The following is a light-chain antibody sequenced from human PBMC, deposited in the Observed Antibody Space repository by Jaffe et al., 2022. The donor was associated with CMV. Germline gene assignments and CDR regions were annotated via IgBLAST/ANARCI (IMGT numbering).Light chain of an antibody. CDR1: QSVNGDY. CDR2: GAF. CDR3: QYYGSSPQT. J-gene: IGKJ1*01. Sequence: EIVLTQSPGTQSSFPGERATLSCRASQSVNGDYLAWYQQRPGQAPRLLIYGAFRRATGIPDKFRGSGSGTDFTLTINRLESEDFAIYYCQYYGSSPQTFGQGTKVEIK. V-gene: IGKV3-20*01.